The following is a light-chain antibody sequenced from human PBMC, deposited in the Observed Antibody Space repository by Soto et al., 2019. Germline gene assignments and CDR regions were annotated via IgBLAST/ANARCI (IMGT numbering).Light chain of an antibody. Sequence: QSALTQPPSASGSPGQSVTISCTGTSSDVGGYNYVSWYQQHPGKAPKLMICEVSKRPSGVPDRFSGSKSGNTASLTVSGLQAEDEADYYCSSYAGSNNLGVFGGGTKVTVL. V-gene: IGLV2-8*01. CDR3: SSYAGSNNLGV. CDR1: SSDVGGYNY. J-gene: IGLJ2*01. CDR2: EVS.